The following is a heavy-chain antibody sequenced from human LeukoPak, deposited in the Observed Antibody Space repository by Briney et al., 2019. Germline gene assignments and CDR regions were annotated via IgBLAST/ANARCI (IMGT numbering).Heavy chain of an antibody. V-gene: IGHV3-11*01. J-gene: IGHJ6*02. CDR1: GFTFSDYY. CDR2: ISSSGSTI. D-gene: IGHD6-13*01. Sequence: GGSLRLSCAASGFTFSDYYMSWIRQAPGKGLEWVSYISSSGSTIHYADSVKGRFTISRDNAKNSLYLQMNSLRAEDTAVYYCARGLGFSSWYSDYYYGMDVWGQGTTVTVSS. CDR3: ARGLGFSSWYSDYYYGMDV.